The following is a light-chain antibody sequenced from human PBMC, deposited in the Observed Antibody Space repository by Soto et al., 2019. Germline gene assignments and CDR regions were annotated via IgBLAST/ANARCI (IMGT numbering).Light chain of an antibody. J-gene: IGKJ1*01. CDR1: QSVSSDW. V-gene: IGKV3-20*01. CDR3: QQYGNSPRT. CDR2: GAS. Sequence: EIVLTQSPGTLSLSPEERATLSCRASQSVSSDWLAWYQQKPGQPPRLLIYGASSRATGIPDRFSGSGSGTDFTLTISRLEPEDFTVYYCQQYGNSPRTFGQGTKVEIK.